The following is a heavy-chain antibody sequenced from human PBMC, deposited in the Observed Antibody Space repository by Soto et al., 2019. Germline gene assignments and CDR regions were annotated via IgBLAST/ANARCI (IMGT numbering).Heavy chain of an antibody. V-gene: IGHV4-34*01. Sequence: TLSILCAVYGGSVSGYKWSWIRQPPGKGLDWTGEINHSGSTNYNPSLKSRVTISVDTSKNQFSLKLSSVTAADTAVYYCARGLHRISLELRVRPCYFDISGRGTLVTLAS. D-gene: IGHD1-7*01. CDR2: INHSGST. CDR3: ARGLHRISLELRVRPCYFDI. CDR1: GGSVSGYK. J-gene: IGHJ2*01.